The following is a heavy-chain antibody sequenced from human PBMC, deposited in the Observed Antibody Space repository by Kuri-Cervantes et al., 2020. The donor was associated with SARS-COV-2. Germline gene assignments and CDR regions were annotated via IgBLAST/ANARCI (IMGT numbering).Heavy chain of an antibody. J-gene: IGHJ4*02. V-gene: IGHV1-46*01. CDR3: ARPVGASLRTDV. CDR2: INPSGGNT. CDR1: GYTFTTYF. D-gene: IGHD1-26*01. Sequence: ASVNVSCKAFGYTFTTYFLYWVRQAPGQGLEWMGIINPSGGNTTYAQKFQGRVTMTRDTSTSTVYMELSSLGSEDTAVYYCARPVGASLRTDVWGQGTLVTVSS.